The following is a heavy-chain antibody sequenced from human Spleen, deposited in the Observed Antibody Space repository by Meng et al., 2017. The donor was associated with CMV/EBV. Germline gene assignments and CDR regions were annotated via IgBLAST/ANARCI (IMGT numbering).Heavy chain of an antibody. CDR3: AKDIVVVGTDAFDI. D-gene: IGHD2-21*01. Sequence: GESLKISCVASGFTFSSTWMSWVRQAPGKGLEWVANIKQDGSEKYYAESVKGRFTISRDNSKNTLYLQMNSLRAEDTALYYCAKDIVVVGTDAFDIWGQGTMVTVSS. J-gene: IGHJ3*02. CDR2: IKQDGSEK. CDR1: GFTFSSTW. V-gene: IGHV3-7*01.